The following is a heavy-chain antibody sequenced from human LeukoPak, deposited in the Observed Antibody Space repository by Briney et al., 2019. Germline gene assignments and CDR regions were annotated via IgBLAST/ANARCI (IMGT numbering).Heavy chain of an antibody. J-gene: IGHJ4*02. CDR2: ISGSGGST. CDR3: AKRRSDSSGYYFDY. Sequence: GGSLRLSCAASGFTFSNYAMSWVRQAPGKGLEWVSSISGSGGSTYYADSVKGRFTISRDNSKNTLYLQMNSLRAEDTAVYYCAKRRSDSSGYYFDYWGQGTLVTVSS. D-gene: IGHD3-22*01. V-gene: IGHV3-23*01. CDR1: GFTFSNYA.